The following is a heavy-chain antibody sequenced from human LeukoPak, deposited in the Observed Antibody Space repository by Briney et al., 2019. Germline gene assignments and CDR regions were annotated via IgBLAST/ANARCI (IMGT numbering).Heavy chain of an antibody. D-gene: IGHD6-6*01. CDR3: ARDGRDSSSLHGRGDYYYYYMDV. V-gene: IGHV1-69*13. Sequence: GASVKVSCKASGGTFSSYAISWVRQAPGQGLEWMGGIIPIFGTANYAQKFQGRVTITADESTSTAYMELSRLRSDDTAVYYCARDGRDSSSLHGRGDYYYYYMDVWGKGTTVTVSS. J-gene: IGHJ6*03. CDR2: IIPIFGTA. CDR1: GGTFSSYA.